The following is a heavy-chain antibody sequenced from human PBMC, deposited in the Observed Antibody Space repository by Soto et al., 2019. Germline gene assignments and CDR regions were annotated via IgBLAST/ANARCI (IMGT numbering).Heavy chain of an antibody. J-gene: IGHJ4*02. D-gene: IGHD6-19*01. CDR2: INACNGNT. Sequence: QVQLVQSGAEEKKPGASVKVSCKASGYTFTGYAMHWVRQAPGQRLEWMGWINACNGNTKYSQKFQGRVTITRDTSASAAYMELSSLSAEDTAVYYCARAVAVPADFDYWGQGTLVTVSS. V-gene: IGHV1-3*05. CDR3: ARAVAVPADFDY. CDR1: GYTFTGYA.